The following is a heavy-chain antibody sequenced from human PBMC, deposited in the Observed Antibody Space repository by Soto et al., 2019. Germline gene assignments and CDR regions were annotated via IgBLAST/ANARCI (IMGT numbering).Heavy chain of an antibody. CDR2: ISGSGGST. D-gene: IGHD4-17*01. Sequence: EVQLLESGGGLVQPGGSLRLSCAASGFTFSSYAMSWVRQAPGKGLEWVSAISGSGGSTYYADSVKGRFTISRDNSKNTLYLQMNSLRAEDTAVYYCAKDRSAVTRPQGAFDIWGQGTMVTVSS. V-gene: IGHV3-23*01. J-gene: IGHJ3*02. CDR1: GFTFSSYA. CDR3: AKDRSAVTRPQGAFDI.